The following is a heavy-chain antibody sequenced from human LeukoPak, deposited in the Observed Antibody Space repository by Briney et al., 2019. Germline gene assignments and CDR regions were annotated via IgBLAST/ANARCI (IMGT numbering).Heavy chain of an antibody. D-gene: IGHD2-2*01. CDR2: IYTSGST. V-gene: IGHV4-61*02. CDR1: GGSISSGSYY. J-gene: IGHJ6*02. Sequence: SETLSLTCTVSGGSISSGSYYWSWIRQPAGKGLEWIGRIYTSGSTNYNPSLKSQVTISVDTSKNQFSLKLSSVTAADTAVYYCARASCSSTSCYYYGMDVWGQGTTVTVSS. CDR3: ARASCSSTSCYYYGMDV.